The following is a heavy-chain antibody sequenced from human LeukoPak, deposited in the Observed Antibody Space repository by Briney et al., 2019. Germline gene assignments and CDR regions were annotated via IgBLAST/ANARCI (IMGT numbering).Heavy chain of an antibody. D-gene: IGHD1-1*01. CDR1: DDSITMYY. J-gene: IGHJ6*03. V-gene: IGHV4-59*01. CDR2: VDHTGST. Sequence: SETLSLTCTVSDDSITMYYWTWIRQPPGKGLEWIGYVDHTGSTNFNPSLNGRVSISRDTSKNLFSLRLRSVTAADTAVYFCARGRVSSSTWYSTYYYYFHMDVWGKGTTVTVSS. CDR3: ARGRVSSSTWYSTYYYYFHMDV.